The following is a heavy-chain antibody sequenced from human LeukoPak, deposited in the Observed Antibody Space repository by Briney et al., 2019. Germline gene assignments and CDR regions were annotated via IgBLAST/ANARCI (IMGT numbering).Heavy chain of an antibody. CDR1: GFTFSSSA. V-gene: IGHV3-23*01. CDR2: ISGSGDLT. D-gene: IGHD3-22*01. CDR3: AKLDWSSYYYDSSGYYF. Sequence: GGSLRLSCAASGFTFSSSAMSWVRQAPGKGLEWVSFISGSGDLTYYADSVKGRFTISRDNSKNTLYLQMNSLRAEDTAVYYCAKLDWSSYYYDSSGYYFWGQGTMVTVSS. J-gene: IGHJ3*01.